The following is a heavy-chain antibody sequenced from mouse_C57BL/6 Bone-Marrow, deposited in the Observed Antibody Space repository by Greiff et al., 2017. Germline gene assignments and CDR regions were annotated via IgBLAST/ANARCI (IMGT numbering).Heavy chain of an antibody. CDR3: AKRGAIYYGYDGGFDV. V-gene: IGHV1-75*01. J-gene: IGHJ1*03. Sequence: VQLQQSGPELVKPGASVKISCKASGYTFTDYYINWVKQRPGQGLEWIGWIFPGSGSTYYNEKFKGKATLTVDKSSSTSYMLLSSLTSEDSAVYFCAKRGAIYYGYDGGFDVWGTGTTVTVSS. D-gene: IGHD2-2*01. CDR2: IFPGSGST. CDR1: GYTFTDYY.